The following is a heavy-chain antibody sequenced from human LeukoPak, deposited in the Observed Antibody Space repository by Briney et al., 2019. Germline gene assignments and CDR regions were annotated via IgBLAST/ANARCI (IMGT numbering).Heavy chain of an antibody. D-gene: IGHD6-13*01. CDR3: ARGVTAAGPYWYFDL. J-gene: IGHJ2*01. Sequence: SETLSLTCAVYGGSFSGYYWSWIRQPPGKGLEWIGEINHSGSTNYNPSLKSRVTISVDTSKNQFSLKVSSVTAADTAVYYCARGVTAAGPYWYFDLWGRGTLVTVSS. V-gene: IGHV4-34*01. CDR1: GGSFSGYY. CDR2: INHSGST.